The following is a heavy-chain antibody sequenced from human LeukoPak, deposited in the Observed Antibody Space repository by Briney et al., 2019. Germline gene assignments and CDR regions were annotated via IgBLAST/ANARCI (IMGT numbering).Heavy chain of an antibody. CDR3: AKGRGPTPLGDAGADV. Sequence: GGSLRLSCTASGFKFNDYGMYWVRLPPQKGPEWVALVWFDNSNEHYADSVKGRFFISRNNDDNTLFLHMNSLTVGDTAVYYCAKGRGPTPLGDAGADVWGKGTAVAVSA. CDR2: VWFDNSNE. J-gene: IGHJ6*04. V-gene: IGHV3-33*06. CDR1: GFKFNDYG. D-gene: IGHD1-26*01.